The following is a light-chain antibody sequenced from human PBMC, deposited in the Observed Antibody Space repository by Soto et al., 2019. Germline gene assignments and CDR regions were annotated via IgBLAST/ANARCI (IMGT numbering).Light chain of an antibody. CDR2: LNSDGSH. CDR1: SGHNNYA. Sequence: QSVLTQSPSASASLGASVKLTCTLSSGHNNYAIAWHQQQPEKGPRYLMNLNSDGSHTKGDGIPDRFSGSSSGAERYLTISRLQSEDEADYYCQTWGTDIHVFGGGTKLTVL. V-gene: IGLV4-69*01. J-gene: IGLJ2*01. CDR3: QTWGTDIHV.